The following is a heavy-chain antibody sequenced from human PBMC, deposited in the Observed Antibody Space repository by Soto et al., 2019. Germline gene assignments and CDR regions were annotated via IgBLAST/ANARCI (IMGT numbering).Heavy chain of an antibody. Sequence: PSETLSLTCTVSGGSISSGGYYWSWIRQHPGKGLEWIGYIYYSGSTYYNPSLKSRVTISVDTSKNQFSLKLSSVTAADTAVYYCAREGDRWLQSPTPFDYWGQGTLVTVS. V-gene: IGHV4-31*03. CDR2: IYYSGST. J-gene: IGHJ4*02. CDR3: AREGDRWLQSPTPFDY. CDR1: GGSISSGGYY. D-gene: IGHD5-12*01.